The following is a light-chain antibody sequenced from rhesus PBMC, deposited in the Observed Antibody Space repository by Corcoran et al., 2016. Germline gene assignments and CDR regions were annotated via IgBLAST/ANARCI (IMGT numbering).Light chain of an antibody. V-gene: IGKV1-37*01. CDR1: QGIRCY. CDR3: QQYNSDPWT. CDR2: YAS. J-gene: IGKJ1*01. Sequence: DIQMTQSPSSLSASVGDRVTITLRASQGIRCYLAWYQLKPGKSPKTLIYYASNLERGVPSRFRGRGSRTESTPTISSLQPEDFATYYCQQYNSDPWTFGQGAKVEVK.